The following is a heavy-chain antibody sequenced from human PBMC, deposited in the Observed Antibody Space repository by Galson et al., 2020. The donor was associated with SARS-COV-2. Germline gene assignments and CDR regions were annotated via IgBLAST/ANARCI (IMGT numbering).Heavy chain of an antibody. CDR3: ARAPLTAVFDH. CDR1: SGSMSSFY. Sequence: SETLSLTCTVSSGSMSSFYWSWIRQPPGKGLQWIGNTFYSGNTNYNPSLKSRATISLDTSKNQISLKLNSVTAADTAVYYCARAPLTAVFDHWGQGALVTVSS. J-gene: IGHJ4*02. D-gene: IGHD2-21*02. V-gene: IGHV4-59*01. CDR2: TFYSGNT.